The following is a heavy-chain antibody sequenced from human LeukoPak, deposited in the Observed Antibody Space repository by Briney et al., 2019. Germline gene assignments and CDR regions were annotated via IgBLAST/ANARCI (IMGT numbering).Heavy chain of an antibody. Sequence: PSETLSLTCTVSGASMTSDYWSWIRQPPGKGLEWIGYVYHSGTTHYSPSLESRVSISMDTSKNQFSLKLRSVTAADTAVYYCARGSPVGNSWGQGTLVTVSS. D-gene: IGHD1-14*01. J-gene: IGHJ4*02. CDR3: ARGSPVGNS. V-gene: IGHV4-59*01. CDR2: VYHSGTT. CDR1: GASMTSDY.